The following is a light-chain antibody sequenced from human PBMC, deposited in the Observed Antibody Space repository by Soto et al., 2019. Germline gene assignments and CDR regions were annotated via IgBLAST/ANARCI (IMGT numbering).Light chain of an antibody. CDR3: QTYDSAPTWT. Sequence: DVQMTQSPSSLSASVGDRVTITCRASQGINTYLAWYQQKPGKVPKLLIFAASTLQSGVPSRFSGSGSGTDFTLTISSLQPEDVAAYYCQTYDSAPTWTFGQGTKVEIK. CDR1: QGINTY. J-gene: IGKJ1*01. CDR2: AAS. V-gene: IGKV1-27*01.